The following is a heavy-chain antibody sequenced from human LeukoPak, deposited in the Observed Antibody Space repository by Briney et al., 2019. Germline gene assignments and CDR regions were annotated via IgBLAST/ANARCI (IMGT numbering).Heavy chain of an antibody. Sequence: SQTLSLTCTVSGGSISSSSYYWGWIRQPPGKGLEWFGYIHYSGSTNYNPSLKSRVTISVDTSKNQLSLKLSSVTAADTAVYYCARDSDYDKFDYWGQGTLVTVSS. CDR1: GGSISSSSYY. D-gene: IGHD5-12*01. J-gene: IGHJ4*02. V-gene: IGHV4-61*05. CDR3: ARDSDYDKFDY. CDR2: IHYSGST.